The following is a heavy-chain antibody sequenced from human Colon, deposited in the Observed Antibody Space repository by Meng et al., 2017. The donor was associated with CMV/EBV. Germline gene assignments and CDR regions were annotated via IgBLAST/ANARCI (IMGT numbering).Heavy chain of an antibody. Sequence: GESLKISCAASGFTFSSYEMNWVRQAPGKGLEWVAYISSSGSTIYYADSVKGRFTISRDNAKNSLYLQMNSLRAEDTAVYYCERGEKYSYGMDVWGQGTTVTVSS. D-gene: IGHD5-18*01. CDR1: GFTFSSYE. CDR2: ISSSGSTI. CDR3: ERGEKYSYGMDV. V-gene: IGHV3-48*03. J-gene: IGHJ6*02.